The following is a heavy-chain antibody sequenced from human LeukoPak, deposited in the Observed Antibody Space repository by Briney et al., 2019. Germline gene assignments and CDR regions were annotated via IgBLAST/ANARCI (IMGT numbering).Heavy chain of an antibody. CDR3: ARSTANYYYYYMDV. CDR2: IIPIFGTT. Sequence: GASVKVSCKASGYTFTSYAMNWVRQAPGQGLEWMGGIIPIFGTTNYAQKFQGRVTITADKSTSTAYMELSSLRSEDTAVYYCARSTANYYYYYMDVWGKGTTVTVSS. D-gene: IGHD2-21*02. J-gene: IGHJ6*03. CDR1: GYTFTSYA. V-gene: IGHV1-69*06.